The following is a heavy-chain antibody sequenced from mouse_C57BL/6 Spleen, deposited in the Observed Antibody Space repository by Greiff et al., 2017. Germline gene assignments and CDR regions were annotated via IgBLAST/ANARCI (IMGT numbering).Heavy chain of an antibody. D-gene: IGHD1-1*01. Sequence: VKLVESGPELVKPGASVKISCKASGYAFSSSWMNWVKQRPGKGLEWIGRIYPGDGDTNYNGKFKGKATLTADKSSSTAYMQLSSLTSEDSAVYFCARSPSDYYGSSYGFAYWGQGTLVTVSA. CDR3: ARSPSDYYGSSYGFAY. J-gene: IGHJ3*01. CDR2: IYPGDGDT. V-gene: IGHV1-82*01. CDR1: GYAFSSSW.